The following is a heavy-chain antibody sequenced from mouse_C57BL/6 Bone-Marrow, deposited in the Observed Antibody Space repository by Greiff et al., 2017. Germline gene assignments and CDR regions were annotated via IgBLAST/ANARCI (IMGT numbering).Heavy chain of an antibody. CDR1: GYTFTDYE. Sequence: QVQLQQSGAELVRPGASVTLSCKASGYTFTDYEMHWVKQTPVHGLEWIGAIDPETGGTAYNQKFKGKAILTADKSSSTAYMELHSLTSEDSAVYYCTREPHYYGSSPYAMDYWGQGTSVTVSA. J-gene: IGHJ4*01. D-gene: IGHD1-1*01. V-gene: IGHV1-15*01. CDR3: TREPHYYGSSPYAMDY. CDR2: IDPETGGT.